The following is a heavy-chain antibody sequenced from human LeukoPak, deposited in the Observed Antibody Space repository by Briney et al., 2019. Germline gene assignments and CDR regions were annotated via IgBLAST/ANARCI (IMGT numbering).Heavy chain of an antibody. CDR3: AKDRYGQRIFDF. D-gene: IGHD3-16*02. Sequence: SETLSLTCIVSGGSISSTTYYWGWIRQPPGKRLEWIGSIYYSGNTYYNPSLKSRVTISIDTSKNQFSLKLSSVTAADTAVYYCAKDRYGQRIFDFWGQGTLVTVSS. V-gene: IGHV4-39*02. CDR2: IYYSGNT. CDR1: GGSISSTTYY. J-gene: IGHJ4*02.